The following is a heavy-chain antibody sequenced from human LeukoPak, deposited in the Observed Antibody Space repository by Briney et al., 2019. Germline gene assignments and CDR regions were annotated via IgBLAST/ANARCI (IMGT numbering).Heavy chain of an antibody. CDR3: ARAPRYSSGWYEDY. CDR1: GFTFSSFG. V-gene: IGHV3-33*01. J-gene: IGHJ4*02. Sequence: PGGSLRLSCAASGFTFSSFGMHWVRQAPGKGLEWVAIIWSDGSNEVYIESVKGRFTISRDNAKNSLYLQMNSLRAEDTAVYYCARAPRYSSGWYEDYWGQGTLVTVSS. CDR2: IWSDGSNE. D-gene: IGHD6-19*01.